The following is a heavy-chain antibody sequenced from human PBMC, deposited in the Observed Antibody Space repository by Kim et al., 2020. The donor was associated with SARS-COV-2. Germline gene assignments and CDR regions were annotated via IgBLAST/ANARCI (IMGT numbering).Heavy chain of an antibody. V-gene: IGHV3-23*01. D-gene: IGHD3-22*01. J-gene: IGHJ4*02. CDR3: AARDSPTWRGNDY. Sequence: YADSVKGRFTISRDKSKNTLYLQMNSLRAEDTAVYYCAARDSPTWRGNDYWGQGTLVTVSS.